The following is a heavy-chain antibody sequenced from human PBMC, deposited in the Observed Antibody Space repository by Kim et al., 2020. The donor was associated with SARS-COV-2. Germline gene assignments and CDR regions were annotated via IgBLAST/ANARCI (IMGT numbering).Heavy chain of an antibody. CDR1: GDSISSFNYY. D-gene: IGHD6-19*01. CDR3: ARLKRGRNISGWFPWYFDA. Sequence: SETLSLTCIVSGDSISSFNYYWGYIRQPPGRGLEWIGNIDYSGSTNYNPSLKSRVTIFVDTSKNQFSLKLSSVTATDRAVYYCARLKRGRNISGWFPWYFDAWGQGTLVTVSS. J-gene: IGHJ4*01. CDR2: IDYSGST. V-gene: IGHV4-39*01.